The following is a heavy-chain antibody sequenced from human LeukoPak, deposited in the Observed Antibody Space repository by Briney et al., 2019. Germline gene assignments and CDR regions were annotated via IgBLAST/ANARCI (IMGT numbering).Heavy chain of an antibody. CDR2: INWNGGST. J-gene: IGHJ3*02. CDR3: AREMYSGNYGDAFDI. Sequence: GSLRLSCAASGFTFDDYGMSWVRQAPGKGLEWVSGINWNGGSTGYADSVKGRFTISRDNAKNSLYLQMNSLRAEDTALYYCAREMYSGNYGDAFDIWGQGTMVTVSS. CDR1: GFTFDDYG. D-gene: IGHD1-26*01. V-gene: IGHV3-20*04.